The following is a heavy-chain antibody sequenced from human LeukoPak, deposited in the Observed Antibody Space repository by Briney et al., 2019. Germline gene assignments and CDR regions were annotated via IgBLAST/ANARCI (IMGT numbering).Heavy chain of an antibody. CDR3: ARVRDGYNDAYDI. V-gene: IGHV1-2*02. CDR1: GYTFTGYY. CDR2: INPNSGGT. J-gene: IGHJ3*02. D-gene: IGHD5-24*01. Sequence: ASVKVSCKASGYTFTGYYMHLVRQAPGQGLEWMGWINPNSGGTNYAQKFQGRVTMTRDTSISTAYMELSRLRSDDTAVYYCARVRDGYNDAYDIWGQGTMVTVPS.